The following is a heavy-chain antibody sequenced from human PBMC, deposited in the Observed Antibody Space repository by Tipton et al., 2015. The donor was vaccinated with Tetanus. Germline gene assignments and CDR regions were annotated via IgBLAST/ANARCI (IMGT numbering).Heavy chain of an antibody. CDR3: ARDRGDYIYYGMDA. V-gene: IGHV1-2*02. J-gene: IGHJ6*02. CDR2: IDPNSGGT. CDR1: GYTFTGYY. Sequence: QLVQSGAEVKKPGASVKVSCKASGYTFTGYYVYWARQAPGQGLEWMGWIDPNSGGTVYAQKFQGRVTMTRDTSISTAYMELRSLRSDDTAVYYCARDRGDYIYYGMDAWGPGTTVTVS. D-gene: IGHD3-22*01.